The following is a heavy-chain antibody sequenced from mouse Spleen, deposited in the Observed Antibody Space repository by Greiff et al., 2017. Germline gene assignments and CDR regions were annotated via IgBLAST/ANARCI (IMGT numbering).Heavy chain of an antibody. CDR3: ARAGYSAWFAY. CDR1: GYSFTSYW. J-gene: IGHJ3*01. Sequence: VQLQQSGPQLVRPGASVKISCKASGYSFTSYWMHWVKQRPGQGLEWIGMIDPSDSETRLNQKFKDKATLTVDKSSSTAYMQLSSPTSEDSAVYYCARAGYSAWFAYWGQGTLVTVSA. V-gene: IGHV1S127*01. CDR2: IDPSDSET. D-gene: IGHD2-3*01.